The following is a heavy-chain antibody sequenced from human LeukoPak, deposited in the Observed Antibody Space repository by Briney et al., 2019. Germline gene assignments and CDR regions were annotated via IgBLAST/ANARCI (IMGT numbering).Heavy chain of an antibody. J-gene: IGHJ4*02. CDR2: IYYSGST. CDR1: GGSISRHSYY. Sequence: SETLSLTCTVSGGSISRHSYYWGWIRQPPGKGLEWIGSIYYSGSTYYNSSLKSRVIISVDTSKNRFSLKLSSVTAADTAVYYCARHESYYYDSSGRYYFDYWGQGTLVTVSS. CDR3: ARHESYYYDSSGRYYFDY. V-gene: IGHV4-39*01. D-gene: IGHD3-22*01.